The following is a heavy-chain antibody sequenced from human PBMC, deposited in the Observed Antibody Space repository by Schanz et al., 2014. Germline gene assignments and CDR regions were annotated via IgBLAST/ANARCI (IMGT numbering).Heavy chain of an antibody. Sequence: QVQLQESGPRLVKPSQTLSLTCTVSGGSISSGAYSWSWIRQPPGKRPEWIGYIYSSGSTYYNPSRKSRVSMSIDTSKTQFSRKLSSVTAADTAVYYCARDRGMTTSDYYYGMDVWGQGTTVTVSS. V-gene: IGHV4-30-4*07. CDR3: ARDRGMTTSDYYYGMDV. D-gene: IGHD4-17*01. J-gene: IGHJ6*02. CDR2: IYSSGST. CDR1: GGSISSGAYS.